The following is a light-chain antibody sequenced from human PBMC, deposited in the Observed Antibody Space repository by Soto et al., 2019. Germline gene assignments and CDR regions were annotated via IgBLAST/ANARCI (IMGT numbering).Light chain of an antibody. Sequence: DIQMTQSPSTLSASVGDRVTITCRASQNIRYFLAWYQQKSGKAPKILIWNASTLDSGVPSKFSGSGSGTEFTLTISSLQPDECATYDCQQYIGYSSWSFGQGTKVEIK. CDR1: QNIRYF. J-gene: IGKJ1*01. CDR2: NAS. V-gene: IGKV1-5*01. CDR3: QQYIGYSSWS.